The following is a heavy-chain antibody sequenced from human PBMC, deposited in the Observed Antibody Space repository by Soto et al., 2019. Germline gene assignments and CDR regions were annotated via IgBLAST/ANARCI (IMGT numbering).Heavy chain of an antibody. V-gene: IGHV3-64*02. J-gene: IGHJ6*02. Sequence: VSSMRLSCAASGFSCNSYAMHWVRQAPGKGLEYVSAISSNGGSTYYADSVKGRFTISRDNSKNTLYLQMGSLRAEDMAVYYCARSLGYCSSTSCPNYVMDVWGHGSTVTVSS. D-gene: IGHD2-2*01. CDR1: GFSCNSYA. CDR2: ISSNGGST. CDR3: ARSLGYCSSTSCPNYVMDV.